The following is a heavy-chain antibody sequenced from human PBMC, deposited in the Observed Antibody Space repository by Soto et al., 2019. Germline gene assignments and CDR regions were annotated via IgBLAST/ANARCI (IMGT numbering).Heavy chain of an antibody. CDR1: GGSISSYY. CDR3: ARVAYCSSTSCYSSYYYYYMDV. CDR2: IYYSGST. V-gene: IGHV4-59*12. J-gene: IGHJ6*03. Sequence: SETLSLTCTVSGGSISSYYWSWIRQPPGKGLEWIGYIYYSGSTNYNPSLKSRVTISVDTSKNQFSLKLSSVTAADTAVYYCARVAYCSSTSCYSSYYYYYMDVWGKGTTVTVSS. D-gene: IGHD2-2*01.